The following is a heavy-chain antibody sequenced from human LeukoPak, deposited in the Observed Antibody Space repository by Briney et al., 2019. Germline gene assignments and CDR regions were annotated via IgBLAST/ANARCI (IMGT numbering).Heavy chain of an antibody. J-gene: IGHJ4*02. CDR1: GFTFSSYA. CDR3: AKERVIAAAGIYDYFDS. Sequence: GGSLRLSCAASGFTFSSYAMSWVRQAPGKGLEWVSAINGSGGSTYYADSVKGRFTISRDNSKNTLYLQMNSLRAEDTAVYYCAKERVIAAAGIYDYFDSWGQGTLVTVSS. D-gene: IGHD6-13*01. CDR2: INGSGGST. V-gene: IGHV3-23*01.